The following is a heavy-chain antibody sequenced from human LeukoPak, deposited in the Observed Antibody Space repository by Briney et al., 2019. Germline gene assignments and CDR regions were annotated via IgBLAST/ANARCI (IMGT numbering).Heavy chain of an antibody. CDR1: GGSISSYY. CDR3: ARGWIFRFDY. J-gene: IGHJ4*02. CDR2: IYYSGST. V-gene: IGHV4-59*12. Sequence: SETLSLTCSVSGGSISSYYWSWIRQPPGKGLEWIGYIYYSGSTNYNPSLKSRVTISVDTSKNQFSLKLSSVTAADTAVYYCARGWIFRFDYWGQGTLVTVSS. D-gene: IGHD3-3*01.